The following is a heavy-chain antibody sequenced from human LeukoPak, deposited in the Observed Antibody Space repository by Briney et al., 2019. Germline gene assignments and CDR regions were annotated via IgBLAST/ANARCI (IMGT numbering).Heavy chain of an antibody. D-gene: IGHD3-3*01. J-gene: IGHJ4*02. CDR3: ARGRFLEWLLSDY. Sequence: GESPKISCKGSGYSFTSYWIGWVRQMPGKGLEWMGIIYPGDSDTRYSPSFQGQVTISADKSISTAYLQWSSLKASDTAMYYCARGRFLEWLLSDYWGQGTLVTVSS. CDR2: IYPGDSDT. V-gene: IGHV5-51*01. CDR1: GYSFTSYW.